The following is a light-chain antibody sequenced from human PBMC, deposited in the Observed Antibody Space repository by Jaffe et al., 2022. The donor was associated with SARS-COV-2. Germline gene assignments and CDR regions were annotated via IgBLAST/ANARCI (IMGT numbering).Light chain of an antibody. Sequence: DIQMTQSPSSLSASVGDRVTITCRASQSISNYLNWYQQKPGKAPNLLIYDTSNLQSGVPSRFSGSASGTEFTLTISSLQPEDFATYFCQESYTNPYTFGQGTKLEI. CDR3: QESYTNPYT. CDR1: QSISNY. CDR2: DTS. J-gene: IGKJ2*01. V-gene: IGKV1-39*01.